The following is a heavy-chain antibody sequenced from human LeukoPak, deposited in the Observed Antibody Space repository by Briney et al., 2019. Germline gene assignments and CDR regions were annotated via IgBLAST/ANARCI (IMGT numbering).Heavy chain of an antibody. J-gene: IGHJ4*02. CDR1: GFTFSSYG. Sequence: GRSLRLSCAASGFTFSSYGMHWVRQAPGKGLEWVAVISYDGSNKYYADSVKGRFTISRDNSKNTLYLQMNSLRAEDTAVYYCAEEHGDYPLDYWGQGTLVTVSS. D-gene: IGHD4-17*01. CDR3: AEEHGDYPLDY. V-gene: IGHV3-30*18. CDR2: ISYDGSNK.